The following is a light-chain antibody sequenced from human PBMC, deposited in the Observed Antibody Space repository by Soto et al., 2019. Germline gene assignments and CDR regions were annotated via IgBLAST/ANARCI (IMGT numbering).Light chain of an antibody. J-gene: IGLJ2*01. CDR2: GNS. CDR3: QSYDSSLSVV. CDR1: SSNIGAGYN. Sequence: QSVLTQPPSVSGAPGQRVTISCTGSSSNIGAGYNVHWYQQLPGTAPKLLIYGNSNRPSGVPDRFSGSKSGTSASLAITGLQAEYEADYYCQSYDSSLSVVFGGGPKLTVL. V-gene: IGLV1-40*01.